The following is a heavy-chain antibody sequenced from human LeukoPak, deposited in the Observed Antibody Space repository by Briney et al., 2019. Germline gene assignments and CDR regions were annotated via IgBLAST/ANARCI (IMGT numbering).Heavy chain of an antibody. J-gene: IGHJ4*02. D-gene: IGHD3-10*01. V-gene: IGHV3-53*05. CDR3: VKDKPVTMVRGVIFDY. CDR2: IYSGGST. CDR1: GFTVSSNY. Sequence: PGGSLRLSCAASGFTVSSNYMSWVRQAPGKGLEWVSVIYSGGSTYYSDSVKGRFTISRDNSKNTLYLQMSSLRAEDTAVYYCVKDKPVTMVRGVIFDYWGQGTLVTVSS.